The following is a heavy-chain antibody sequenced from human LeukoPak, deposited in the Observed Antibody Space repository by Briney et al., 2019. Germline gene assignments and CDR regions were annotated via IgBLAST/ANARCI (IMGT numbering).Heavy chain of an antibody. CDR3: ATKTPGNYPYDY. D-gene: IGHD3-22*01. CDR2: SGTDGDT. J-gene: IGHJ4*02. Sequence: GSLRLSFVLSGFPFTSAPMNWVRPAPGKGLEWVSTSGTDGDTYYADSVKGRFTISRDNSKNTVHLQMTSLRVEDTAVYYCATKTPGNYPYDYWGQGTLVIVSP. V-gene: IGHV3-23*01. CDR1: GFPFTSAP.